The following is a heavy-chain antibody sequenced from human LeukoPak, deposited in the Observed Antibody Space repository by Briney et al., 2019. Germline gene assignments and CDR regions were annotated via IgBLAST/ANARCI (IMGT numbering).Heavy chain of an antibody. V-gene: IGHV1-24*01. CDR1: GYTLTELS. J-gene: IGHJ4*02. CDR3: ATDQYYYDSSGYRYFDY. CDR2: FDPEDGET. Sequence: ASVKVSCKVSGYTLTELSMHWVRQAPGKGLEWMGGFDPEDGETIYAQKFQGRVTMTEDTSTDTAYMELSSLRSEDTAVYYCATDQYYYDSSGYRYFDYWGQGTLVTVSS. D-gene: IGHD3-22*01.